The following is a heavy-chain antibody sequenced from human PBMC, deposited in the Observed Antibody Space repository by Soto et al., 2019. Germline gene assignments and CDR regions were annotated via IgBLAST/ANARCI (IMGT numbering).Heavy chain of an antibody. CDR2: IIPILGIA. CDR3: GRDLVDRVVPAAMGV. CDR1: GGTFSSYT. J-gene: IGHJ6*04. V-gene: IGHV1-69*04. D-gene: IGHD2-2*01. Sequence: SVKVSCKASGGTFSSYTISWVRQAPGQGLEWMGRIIPILGIANYAQKIQGRVTITADKSTSTAYMELSSPRSEDTAVYYCGRDLVDRVVPAAMGVWGKGNKVTV.